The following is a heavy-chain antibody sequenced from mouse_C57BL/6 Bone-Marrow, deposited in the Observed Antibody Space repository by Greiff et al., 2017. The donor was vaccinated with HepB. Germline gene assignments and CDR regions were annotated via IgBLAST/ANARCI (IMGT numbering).Heavy chain of an antibody. J-gene: IGHJ1*03. CDR1: DSEVFPIAY. D-gene: IGHD2-3*01. Sequence: QVQLQQSGSELRSPGSSVKLSCKDFDSEVFPIAYMSWVRQKPGHGFEWIGGILPSIGRTIYGEKFEDKATLDADTLSNTAYLELNSLTSEDSAIYYCARRDGYYVYWYFDVWGTGTTVTVSS. V-gene: IGHV15-2*01. CDR2: ILPSIGRT. CDR3: ARRDGYYVYWYFDV.